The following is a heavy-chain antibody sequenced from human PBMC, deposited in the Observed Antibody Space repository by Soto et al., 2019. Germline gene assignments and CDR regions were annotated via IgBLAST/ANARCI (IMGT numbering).Heavy chain of an antibody. D-gene: IGHD3-9*01. CDR3: ARGGYYDILTGKSARAFDI. Sequence: ASVKVSCKASGYAFTSYAMHWVRQAPGQRLEWMGWINAGNGNTKYSQKFQGRVTITRDTSASTAYMELSSLRSEDTAVYYCARGGYYDILTGKSARAFDIWGQGTMVSVSS. J-gene: IGHJ3*02. CDR2: INAGNGNT. CDR1: GYAFTSYA. V-gene: IGHV1-3*01.